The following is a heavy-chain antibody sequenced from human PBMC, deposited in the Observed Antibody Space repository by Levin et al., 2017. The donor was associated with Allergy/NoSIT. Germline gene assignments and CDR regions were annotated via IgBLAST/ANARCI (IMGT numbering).Heavy chain of an antibody. D-gene: IGHD3-22*01. Sequence: GESLKISCAASGFTFGTYAMNWVRQGPGKGLEWVSSISSASGYIYYADSVKGRFTVSRDNAKNSLYLQMDSLRAEDSAVYYCARDPTVAYNFDSSGYLQFDYWGRGTRVTVSS. J-gene: IGHJ4*02. CDR1: GFTFGTYA. V-gene: IGHV3-21*01. CDR3: ARDPTVAYNFDSSGYLQFDY. CDR2: ISSASGYI.